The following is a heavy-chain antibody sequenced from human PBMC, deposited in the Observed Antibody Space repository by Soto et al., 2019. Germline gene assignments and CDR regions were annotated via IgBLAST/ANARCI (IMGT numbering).Heavy chain of an antibody. V-gene: IGHV3-23*01. CDR2: VSGDGGAT. D-gene: IGHD3-10*01. CDR1: GFTFGSYA. Sequence: EVQLLESGGGLVQPGGSLRLSCVASGFTFGSYAMNWVRQAPGKGLEWVSTVSGDGGATFYVDSVKGRFTISRDNSKNTLYLQMSRLRVEDTAIYYCAKSGTINVYNFDFWGQGTLVTVSS. CDR3: AKSGTINVYNFDF. J-gene: IGHJ4*02.